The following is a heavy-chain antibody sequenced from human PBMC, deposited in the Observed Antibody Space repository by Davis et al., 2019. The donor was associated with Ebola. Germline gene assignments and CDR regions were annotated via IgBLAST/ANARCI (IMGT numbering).Heavy chain of an antibody. D-gene: IGHD2-2*01. Sequence: SETLSLTCTVSGGSVSSGGYYWNWIRQPPGKGLEWIGYIYYTGRTNYNPSLKSRVTISVDTSKNQFSLKLNSVTVADTAVYYCARDPASSSSSVWGWFDPWGQGTLVTVSS. V-gene: IGHV4-61*08. J-gene: IGHJ5*02. CDR3: ARDPASSSSSVWGWFDP. CDR1: GGSVSSGGYY. CDR2: IYYTGRT.